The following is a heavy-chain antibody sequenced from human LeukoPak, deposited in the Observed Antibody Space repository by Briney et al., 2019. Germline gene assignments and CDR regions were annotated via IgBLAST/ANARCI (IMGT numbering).Heavy chain of an antibody. CDR2: ISSSGTSI. CDR1: GFTFTDYY. J-gene: IGHJ4*02. CDR3: SGFWGSDRLDY. D-gene: IGHD3-16*02. Sequence: GGSLRLSCAASGFTFTDYYMSWIRQAPGKGLEWVSYISSSGTSIYYADSMRGRFTISRDNSKNTLYLQMNSLRLEDTAVYYCSGFWGSDRLDYWGQGTLVTVSS. V-gene: IGHV3-11*04.